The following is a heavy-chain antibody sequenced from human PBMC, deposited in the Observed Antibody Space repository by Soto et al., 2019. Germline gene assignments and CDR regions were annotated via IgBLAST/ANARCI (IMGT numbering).Heavy chain of an antibody. CDR2: INPSGGST. J-gene: IGHJ4*02. Sequence: QVQLVQSGAEVKKPGASVKVSCKASGYTFTSYYMHWVRQAPGQGLEWMGIINPSGGSTSYAKKFQGRVTMTRHTSTSTVYMELSSLRSEDTAVYYCARVLASDYGDYSYDYWGQGTLVTVSS. D-gene: IGHD4-17*01. CDR1: GYTFTSYY. V-gene: IGHV1-46*01. CDR3: ARVLASDYGDYSYDY.